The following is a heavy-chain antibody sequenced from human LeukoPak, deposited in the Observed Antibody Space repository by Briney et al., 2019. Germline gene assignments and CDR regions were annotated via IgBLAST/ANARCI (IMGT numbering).Heavy chain of an antibody. Sequence: GGSLRLSCAVSGLTLNDYWMTWARQAPGKGLEWVAHIKQDGSEKYYVDSLKGRFTISRDNSKNSLFLQMNSLRAEDTAVYYCVRDCSSASLSSGCYYAMDVWGKGTTVTVSS. CDR3: VRDCSSASLSSGCYYAMDV. V-gene: IGHV3-7*03. J-gene: IGHJ6*04. CDR2: IKQDGSEK. D-gene: IGHD2-2*01. CDR1: GLTLNDYW.